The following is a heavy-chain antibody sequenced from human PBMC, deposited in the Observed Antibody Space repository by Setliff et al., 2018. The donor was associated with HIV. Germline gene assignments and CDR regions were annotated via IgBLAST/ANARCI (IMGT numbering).Heavy chain of an antibody. CDR2: IIPILGIA. CDR3: VRGVQSPPHYSYYYMDV. D-gene: IGHD3-3*01. Sequence: SVKVSCKASRSTFNSHTINWVRQAPGQGLEWMGGIIPILGIANYAQRFQGKVTITADKSTSTAYMELTSLRFDDTAMYYCVRGVQSPPHYSYYYMDVWGEGTMVTVSS. J-gene: IGHJ6*03. V-gene: IGHV1-69*10. CDR1: RSTFNSHT.